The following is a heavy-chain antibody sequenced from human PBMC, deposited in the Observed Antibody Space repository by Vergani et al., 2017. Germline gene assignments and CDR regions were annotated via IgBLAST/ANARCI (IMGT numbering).Heavy chain of an antibody. Sequence: QVQLVQSGAEVKKPGSSVKVSCKASGGTFSSYAISWVRQAPGQGLEWMGGIIPIFGTANYAQKFQGRVTITADESTSTAYMELSSLRSEDTAVYYCARGAHRYYDFWSGYHGTFYYYYYGMDVWGQGTTVTVSS. CDR2: IIPIFGTA. J-gene: IGHJ6*02. CDR1: GGTFSSYA. V-gene: IGHV1-69*01. D-gene: IGHD3-3*01. CDR3: ARGAHRYYDFWSGYHGTFYYYYYGMDV.